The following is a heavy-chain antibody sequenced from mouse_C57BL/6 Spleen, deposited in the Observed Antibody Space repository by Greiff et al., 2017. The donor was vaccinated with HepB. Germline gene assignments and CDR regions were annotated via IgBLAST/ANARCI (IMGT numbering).Heavy chain of an antibody. Sequence: QVQLKQSGPELVKPGASVKISCKASGYAFSSSWMNWVKQRPGKGLEWIGRIYPGDGDTNYNGKFKGEATLTADKSSSTAYMQLSSLTSEDSAVYFCASIYYDYDVVDYWGQGTTLTVSS. CDR3: ASIYYDYDVVDY. CDR1: GYAFSSSW. J-gene: IGHJ2*01. V-gene: IGHV1-82*01. CDR2: IYPGDGDT. D-gene: IGHD2-4*01.